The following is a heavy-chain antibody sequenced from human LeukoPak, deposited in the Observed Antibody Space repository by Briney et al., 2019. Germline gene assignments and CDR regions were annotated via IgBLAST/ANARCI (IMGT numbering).Heavy chain of an antibody. CDR2: INPNSGGT. CDR1: GYTFTDYY. Sequence: ASVKVSCKASGYTFTDYYMHWVRQAPGQGLESMGWINPNSGGTNYAQKFQGRVTMTRDTSISTAYMELSRLRSDDTAVYYCARVAIVVVVAATPPHDAFDIWGQGTMVTVSS. D-gene: IGHD2-15*01. CDR3: ARVAIVVVVAATPPHDAFDI. J-gene: IGHJ3*02. V-gene: IGHV1-2*02.